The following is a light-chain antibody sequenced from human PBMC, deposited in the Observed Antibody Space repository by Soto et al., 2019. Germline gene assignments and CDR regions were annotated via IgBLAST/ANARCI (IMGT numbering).Light chain of an antibody. CDR3: QQYSRFSWT. V-gene: IGKV1-5*03. Sequence: DIQMTQSPSTLSASVGDRVTITCRASQTIDKWLAWYQQKPGKAPKPLIYKASILQSGVPSRFSGSGSGTEFTLTITSLQPHDVCSYFCQQYSRFSWTFGQGTKVEIK. CDR1: QTIDKW. CDR2: KAS. J-gene: IGKJ1*01.